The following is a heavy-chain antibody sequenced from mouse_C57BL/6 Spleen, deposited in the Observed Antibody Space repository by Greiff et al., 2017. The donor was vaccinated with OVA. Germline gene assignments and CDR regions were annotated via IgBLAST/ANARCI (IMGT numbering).Heavy chain of an antibody. CDR1: GFTIKDYY. CDR3: ARSGSDNLSYWYFDF. V-gene: IGHV14-2*01. CDR2: IDPEDGET. D-gene: IGHD1-1*01. Sequence: VQLQQSGAELVKPGASVKLSCTASGFTIKDYYMHWVKQRTEQGLEWIGRIDPEDGETNYAPNLQGKATITADTSSNTAYLQLSSLTTEDTAVYYCARSGSDNLSYWYFDFWGTGTTVTVSS. J-gene: IGHJ1*03.